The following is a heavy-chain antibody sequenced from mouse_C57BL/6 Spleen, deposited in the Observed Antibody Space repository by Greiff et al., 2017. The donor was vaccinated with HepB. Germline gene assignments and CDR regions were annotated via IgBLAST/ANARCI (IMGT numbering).Heavy chain of an antibody. CDR2: INPSSGYT. J-gene: IGHJ1*03. CDR3: ARDYYGSSYGDWYFDV. Sequence: QVQLQQSGAELAKPGASVKLSCKASGYTFTSYWMHWVKQRPGQGLEWIGYINPSSGYTKYNQKFKDKATLTADKSSSTAYMQLTSLTYEDSAVYYCARDYYGSSYGDWYFDVWGTGTTVTVSS. D-gene: IGHD1-1*01. V-gene: IGHV1-7*01. CDR1: GYTFTSYW.